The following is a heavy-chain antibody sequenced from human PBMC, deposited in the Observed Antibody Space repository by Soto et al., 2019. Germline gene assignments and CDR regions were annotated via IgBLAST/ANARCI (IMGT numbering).Heavy chain of an antibody. CDR3: AREGDMKFHSGSSDEPGY. D-gene: IGHD3-22*01. V-gene: IGHV1-69*04. Sequence: SVKVSCEASGGTFGSVVISWVRQAPGQGLEWMGRIIPRIGIINYAQKCQGRVTITADTSTSTAYMELSSLRSDDTAVYYCAREGDMKFHSGSSDEPGYWG. J-gene: IGHJ4*01. CDR1: GGTFGSVV. CDR2: IIPRIGII.